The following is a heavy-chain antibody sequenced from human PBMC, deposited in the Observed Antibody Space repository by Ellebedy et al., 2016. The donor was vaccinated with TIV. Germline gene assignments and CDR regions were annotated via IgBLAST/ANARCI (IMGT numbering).Heavy chain of an antibody. V-gene: IGHV3-23*01. Sequence: GESLKISCEASGFTFSNHAMSWVRQAPGKGLEWVSAIRGSGGSTYYADSVKGRFTISRDNSKNTVYLQMNNLRADDTAVYYCARDLGSGWDLVYAFDAWGQGTMVTVSS. CDR3: ARDLGSGWDLVYAFDA. CDR1: GFTFSNHA. D-gene: IGHD6-19*01. CDR2: IRGSGGST. J-gene: IGHJ3*01.